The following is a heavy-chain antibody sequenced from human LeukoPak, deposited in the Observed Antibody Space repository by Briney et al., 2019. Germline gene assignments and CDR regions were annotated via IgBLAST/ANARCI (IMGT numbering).Heavy chain of an antibody. CDR3: ARARMVTTNWFDP. J-gene: IGHJ5*02. D-gene: IGHD4-17*01. CDR1: GFTFRNYA. Sequence: GGSLRLSCAPSGFTFRNYAMHWVRQAPGKGLEWVAVISYAGSNEHYADSVKGRFTISRDNAKNTLYLQMNSLRAEDTAVYYCARARMVTTNWFDPWGQGTLVTVSS. V-gene: IGHV3-30*04. CDR2: ISYAGSNE.